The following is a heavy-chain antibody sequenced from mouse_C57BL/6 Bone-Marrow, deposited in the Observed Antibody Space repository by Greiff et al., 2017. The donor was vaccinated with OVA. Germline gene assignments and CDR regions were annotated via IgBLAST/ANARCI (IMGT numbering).Heavy chain of an antibody. CDR2: ISDGGSYT. Sequence: EVKLMESGGGLVKPGGSLKLSCAASGFTFSSYAMSWVRQTPEKRLEWVATISDGGSYTYYPDNVKGRFTISRDNAKNNLYLQMSHLKSEDTAMYYCARRDYSNYAWFAYWGQGTLVTVSA. CDR1: GFTFSSYA. J-gene: IGHJ3*01. V-gene: IGHV5-4*03. D-gene: IGHD2-5*01. CDR3: ARRDYSNYAWFAY.